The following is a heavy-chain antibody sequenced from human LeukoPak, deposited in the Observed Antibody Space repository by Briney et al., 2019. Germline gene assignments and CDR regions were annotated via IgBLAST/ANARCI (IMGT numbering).Heavy chain of an antibody. D-gene: IGHD6-19*01. CDR1: GFTFSSYG. Sequence: PGGSLRLSCAASGFTFSSYGMHWVRQAPGKGLEWVAVISYDGSNKYYADSVKGRFTISRDNSKNTLYLQMNSLRAEDTAVYYCAKSPTVAYYRYFDYWGQGTLVTVSS. CDR2: ISYDGSNK. V-gene: IGHV3-30*18. J-gene: IGHJ4*02. CDR3: AKSPTVAYYRYFDY.